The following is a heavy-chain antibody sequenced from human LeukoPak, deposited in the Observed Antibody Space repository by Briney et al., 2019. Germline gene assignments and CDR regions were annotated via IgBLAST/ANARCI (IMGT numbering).Heavy chain of an antibody. CDR2: TYYGSKWYN. V-gene: IGHV6-1*01. J-gene: IGHJ4*02. D-gene: IGHD3-16*01. Sequence: SQTLSLTCVISGDSVSSKSASWNWIRQPPSGGIEWLGSTYYGSKWYNDYAVSVKSRITINPDTSRNQFSLQLNSVTPEDTAVYYCARGGGGGRATIDYWGQGTLVTVSS. CDR3: ARGGGGGRATIDY. CDR1: GDSVSSKSAS.